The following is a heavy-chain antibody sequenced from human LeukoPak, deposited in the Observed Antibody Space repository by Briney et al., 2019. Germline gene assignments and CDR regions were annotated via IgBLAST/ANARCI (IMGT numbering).Heavy chain of an antibody. CDR2: ISAYNGNT. Sequence: ASVKVFCKASGYTFTSYGISWVRQAPGQGLEWMGWISAYNGNTNYAQKLQGRVTMTTDTSTSTAYMELRSLRSDDTAVYYCARSHLPLRYFDWLARFYFDYWGQGTLVTVSS. CDR3: ARSHLPLRYFDWLARFYFDY. V-gene: IGHV1-18*01. CDR1: GYTFTSYG. J-gene: IGHJ4*02. D-gene: IGHD3-9*01.